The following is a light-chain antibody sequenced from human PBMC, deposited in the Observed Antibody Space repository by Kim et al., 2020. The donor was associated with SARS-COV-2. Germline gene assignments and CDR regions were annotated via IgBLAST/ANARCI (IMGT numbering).Light chain of an antibody. Sequence: SSELTQDPAVSVALGQTVSITCQGDSLRNYYASWYQQKPGQAPVFVIYGENNRPSGIPDRFSGSFSGNTASLTITGAQAEDEADYYCNCRDSSGNHLVFGGGTQLTVL. CDR3: NCRDSSGNHLV. CDR1: SLRNYY. J-gene: IGLJ2*01. V-gene: IGLV3-19*01. CDR2: GEN.